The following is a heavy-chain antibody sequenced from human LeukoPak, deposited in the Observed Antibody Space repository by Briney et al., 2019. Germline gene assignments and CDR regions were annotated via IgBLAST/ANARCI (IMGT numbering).Heavy chain of an antibody. CDR1: GYTFTSYY. CDR3: ARVPAAAGTDDAFDI. Sequence: ASVTVSCKAPGYTFTSYYMHWVRQAPGQGLEWMGIINPSGGSTSYAQKFQGRVTMTRDTSTSTVYMELSSLRSEDTAVYYCARVPAAAGTDDAFDIWGQGTMVTVSS. CDR2: INPSGGST. D-gene: IGHD6-13*01. V-gene: IGHV1-46*01. J-gene: IGHJ3*02.